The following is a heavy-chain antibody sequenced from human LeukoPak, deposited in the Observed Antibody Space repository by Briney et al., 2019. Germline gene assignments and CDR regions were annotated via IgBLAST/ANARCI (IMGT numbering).Heavy chain of an antibody. V-gene: IGHV3-30*02. D-gene: IGHD1-26*01. CDR1: GFIFDTYD. Sequence: GGSLRLSCGASGFIFDTYDMHWVRQAPGKGLEWVAFIRSDGYHTYYADSVKGRFTITRDNSKNTLYLQMDSLRLEDMAVYYCAKPSGSGVDYWGRGTRVTVSS. CDR3: AKPSGSGVDY. CDR2: IRSDGYHT. J-gene: IGHJ4*02.